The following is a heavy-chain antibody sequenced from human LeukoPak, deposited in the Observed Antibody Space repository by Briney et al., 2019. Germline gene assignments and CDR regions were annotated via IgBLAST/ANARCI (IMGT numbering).Heavy chain of an antibody. J-gene: IGHJ4*02. CDR3: ARGQYPVQVLDY. V-gene: IGHV4-39*07. D-gene: IGHD4/OR15-4a*01. CDR1: GGSISSSNFY. Sequence: SETLSLTCTVSGGSISSSNFYWGWIRQPPGKGLEWIGSIYYSGSTYYNPSLKSRVTISVDTSKNQFSLKLSSVTAADTAVYYCARGQYPVQVLDYWGQGTLVTVSS. CDR2: IYYSGST.